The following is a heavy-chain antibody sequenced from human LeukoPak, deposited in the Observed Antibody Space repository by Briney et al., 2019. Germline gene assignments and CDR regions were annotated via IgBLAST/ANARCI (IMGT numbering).Heavy chain of an antibody. J-gene: IGHJ6*02. Sequence: GGSLRLSCAASGFTFSSYAMHWVRQAPGKGLEWVAVISYDGSNKYYADSVKGRFTISRDNSKNTLYLQMNSLRAEDTAVYYCAKEGTWGVGAISWGYYYYGMDVWGQGTTVTVSS. D-gene: IGHD1-26*01. V-gene: IGHV3-30-3*01. CDR3: AKEGTWGVGAISWGYYYYGMDV. CDR2: ISYDGSNK. CDR1: GFTFSSYA.